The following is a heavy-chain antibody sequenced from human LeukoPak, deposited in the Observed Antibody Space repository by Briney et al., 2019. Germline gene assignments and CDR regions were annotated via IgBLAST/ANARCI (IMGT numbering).Heavy chain of an antibody. J-gene: IGHJ4*02. CDR2: ISSSSSTI. CDR3: ARLGYGYHFDF. Sequence: GGSLRLSCAASGFTFSSYSMNWVRQAPGKGLEWVSYISSSSSTIYYADSVKGRFSISRDNSKNTLYLQMNSLRAEDTAVYYCARLGYGYHFDFWGQGTLVSVSS. CDR1: GFTFSSYS. V-gene: IGHV3-48*01. D-gene: IGHD5-18*01.